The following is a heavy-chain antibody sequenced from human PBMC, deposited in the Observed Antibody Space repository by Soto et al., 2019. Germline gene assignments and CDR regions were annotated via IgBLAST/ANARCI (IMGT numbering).Heavy chain of an antibody. J-gene: IGHJ4*02. Sequence: PGGSLRLSCAASGFTFSSYSMNWVRQAPGKGLEWVSSISSSSSYIYYADSVKGRFTISRDNAKNSLYLQMNSLRAEDTAVYYCARERGIAVAVGYWGQGTLVTVSS. D-gene: IGHD6-19*01. CDR2: ISSSSSYI. V-gene: IGHV3-21*01. CDR1: GFTFSSYS. CDR3: ARERGIAVAVGY.